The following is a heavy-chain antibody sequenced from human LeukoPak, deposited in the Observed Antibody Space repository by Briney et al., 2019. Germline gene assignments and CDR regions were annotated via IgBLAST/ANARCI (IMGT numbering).Heavy chain of an antibody. CDR1: GYSFTSYW. CDR2: IYPGDSDT. D-gene: IGHD6-6*01. Sequence: GESLKISCKGPGYSFTSYWIGWVRQMPGKGLEWMGIIYPGDSDTRYSPSFQGQVTISADKSISTAYLQWSSLKASDTAMYYCARAYSSSSSVSDYWGQGTLVTVSS. J-gene: IGHJ4*02. CDR3: ARAYSSSSSVSDY. V-gene: IGHV5-51*01.